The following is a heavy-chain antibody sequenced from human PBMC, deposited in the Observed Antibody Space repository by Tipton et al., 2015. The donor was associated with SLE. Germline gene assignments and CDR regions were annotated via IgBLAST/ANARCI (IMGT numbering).Heavy chain of an antibody. D-gene: IGHD4-11*01. V-gene: IGHV4-34*01. Sequence: LRLSCAASGFTVSSNYMSWVRRAPGKGLEWIGEINHSGSTNYNPSLKSRVTISVDTSKNQFSLKLSSVTAADTAVYYCARYPESNYHWFGPWGQGALVTVSS. CDR1: GFTVSSNY. J-gene: IGHJ5*02. CDR2: INHSGST. CDR3: ARYPESNYHWFGP.